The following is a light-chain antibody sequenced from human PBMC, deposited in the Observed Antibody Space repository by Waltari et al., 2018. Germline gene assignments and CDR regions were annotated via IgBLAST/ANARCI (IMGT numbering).Light chain of an antibody. CDR2: GAS. Sequence: DILLTQSPDTLSLSLWDTATLSCRASQSLSSDLLAWYQQKPGQAPRLLIYGASTRATGIPDRLSGRGSGTDFTLTVSSLEREDFAVYYCQRYGTSPRWSFGQGTRVEIK. V-gene: IGKV3-20*01. J-gene: IGKJ1*01. CDR3: QRYGTSPRWS. CDR1: QSLSSDL.